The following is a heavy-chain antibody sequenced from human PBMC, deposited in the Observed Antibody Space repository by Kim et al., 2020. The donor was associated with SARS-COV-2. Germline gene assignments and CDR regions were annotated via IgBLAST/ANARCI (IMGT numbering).Heavy chain of an antibody. CDR2: THFTGKT. CDR3: VTKRADRSGFIDY. Sequence: SETLSLTCTVSGDSKDDNYWSWVRQPPGKGLEWIGNTHFTGKTNYHPSLMSRVTISTDTSKTQFSLQLTSVTAADTAVYYCVTKRADRSGFIDYLGQGNL. J-gene: IGHJ4*02. D-gene: IGHD3-22*01. CDR1: GDSKDDNY. V-gene: IGHV4-59*01.